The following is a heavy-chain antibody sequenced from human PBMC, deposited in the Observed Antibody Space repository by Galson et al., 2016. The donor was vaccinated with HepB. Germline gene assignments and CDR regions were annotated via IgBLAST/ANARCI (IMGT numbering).Heavy chain of an antibody. CDR2: IDWDDDK. J-gene: IGHJ4*02. CDR1: GFSLNTSGMC. Sequence: PALVKPTQTLTLTCTFSGFSLNTSGMCVTWIRQPPGKALEWLALIDWDDDKYYSTSLKTRLTISKDTSKNQVVLTMTNMGPVDTATYYCARSSGWFEGFFDCWGQGTLVTVSS. CDR3: ARSSGWFEGFFDC. V-gene: IGHV2-70*13. D-gene: IGHD6-19*01.